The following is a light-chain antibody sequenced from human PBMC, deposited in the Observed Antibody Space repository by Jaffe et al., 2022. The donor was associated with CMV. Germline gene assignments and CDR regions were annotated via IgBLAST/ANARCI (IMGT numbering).Light chain of an antibody. V-gene: IGKV3-20*01. CDR2: GAS. CDR3: QQYGSSPRT. CDR1: QSVSRDY. J-gene: IGKJ1*01. Sequence: EIVLTQSPGTVSLSPGERATLSCRASQSVSRDYVAWYQQKPGQAPRLLIYGASNRATDIPDRISGSGSATDFTLSINRLEPEDFAVYYCQQYGSSPRTFGQGTKVEIK.